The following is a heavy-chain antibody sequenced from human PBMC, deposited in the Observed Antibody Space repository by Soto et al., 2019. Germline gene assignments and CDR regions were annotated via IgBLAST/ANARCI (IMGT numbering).Heavy chain of an antibody. CDR2: IYYSGNT. V-gene: IGHV4-31*03. CDR1: GGSISSGGYY. J-gene: IGHJ4*02. CDR3: ARVGGGGSHCDY. D-gene: IGHD1-26*01. Sequence: QVQLQESGPGLVKPSQTLSLTCTVSGGSISSGGYYWSWIRQHPGQGLEWIGYIYYSGNTYYNPSRKSRVTISVDTSKNQCALKLSSVTAADTAVYYCARVGGGGSHCDYWGQGTLVTVSS.